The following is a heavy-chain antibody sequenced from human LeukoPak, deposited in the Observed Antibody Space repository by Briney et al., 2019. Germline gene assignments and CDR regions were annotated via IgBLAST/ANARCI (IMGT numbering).Heavy chain of an antibody. D-gene: IGHD3-10*02. CDR2: LSGGGDNT. Sequence: GGSLRLSCAASGFTFSSYAMSWVRQAPGKGLEWVSALSGGGDNTYYAGSVKGRFTISRDNSKNTLYLQMSSLRAEDTAVYSCAKAHYYVPFDYWGQGTLVTVSS. J-gene: IGHJ4*02. CDR3: AKAHYYVPFDY. V-gene: IGHV3-23*01. CDR1: GFTFSSYA.